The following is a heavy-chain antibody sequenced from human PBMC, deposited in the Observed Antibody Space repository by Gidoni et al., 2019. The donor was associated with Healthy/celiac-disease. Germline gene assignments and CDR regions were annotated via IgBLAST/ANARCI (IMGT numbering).Heavy chain of an antibody. D-gene: IGHD4-17*01. CDR3: AGAVTTVRYYYYGMDV. V-gene: IGHV1-2*02. J-gene: IGHJ6*02. CDR2: INPNSGGT. CDR1: GYTFTGYY. Sequence: QVQLVQSGAEVKKPGASVKVSCKASGYTFTGYYMHWVRQAPGQGLEWLGWINPNSGGTNYAQKFQGRVTMTRDTSISTAYMELSRLRPDDTAVYYCAGAVTTVRYYYYGMDVWGQGTTVTVSS.